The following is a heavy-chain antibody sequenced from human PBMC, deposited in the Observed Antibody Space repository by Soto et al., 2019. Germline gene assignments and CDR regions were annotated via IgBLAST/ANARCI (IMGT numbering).Heavy chain of an antibody. J-gene: IGHJ6*02. CDR1: GFTFSSYA. CDR2: ISGSGGST. Sequence: PGGSLRLSCAASGFTFSSYAMSWVRQAPGKGLEWVSAISGSGGSTYYADSVKGRFTISRDNSKNTLYLQMNSLRAEDTAVYYCASNVISSWYYYYYYYYGMDVWGQGTTVTVSS. V-gene: IGHV3-23*01. D-gene: IGHD6-13*01. CDR3: ASNVISSWYYYYYYYYGMDV.